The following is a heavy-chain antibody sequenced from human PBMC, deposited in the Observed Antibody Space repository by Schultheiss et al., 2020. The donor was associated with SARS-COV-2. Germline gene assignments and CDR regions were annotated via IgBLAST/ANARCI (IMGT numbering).Heavy chain of an antibody. V-gene: IGHV3-49*04. D-gene: IGHD3-3*01. Sequence: GGSLRLSCAASGFTFSSYAMHWVRQAPGKGLEWVGFIRSKAYGGTTEYAASLKGRFTISRDDSKSIAYLQMNSLKTEDTAVYYCTRASHYDFWSGYFRYFDLWGRGTLVTVSS. J-gene: IGHJ2*01. CDR2: IRSKAYGGTT. CDR3: TRASHYDFWSGYFRYFDL. CDR1: GFTFSSYA.